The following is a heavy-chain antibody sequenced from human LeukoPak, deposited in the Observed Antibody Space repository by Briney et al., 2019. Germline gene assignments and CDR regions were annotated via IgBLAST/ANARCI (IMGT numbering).Heavy chain of an antibody. CDR2: ITPNADRT. CDR1: GFTFGSYG. D-gene: IGHD3-22*01. CDR3: AIMHGYYDGSGYWVQ. Sequence: PGGSLRLSCAASGFTFGSYGMSWVRQAPGTGLEWVSFITPNADRTSYADSVEGRFTISRDNPRNTLYMQMNSLRDEDTALYYCAIMHGYYDGSGYWVQWGQGTLVTVSS. V-gene: IGHV3-23*01. J-gene: IGHJ1*01.